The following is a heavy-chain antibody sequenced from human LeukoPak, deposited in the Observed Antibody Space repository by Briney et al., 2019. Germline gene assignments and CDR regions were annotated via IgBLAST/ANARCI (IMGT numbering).Heavy chain of an antibody. CDR3: AKVLGFADTAMVYDY. J-gene: IGHJ4*02. V-gene: IGHV3-30*02. D-gene: IGHD5-18*01. Sequence: GGSLRLSCAASGFTFSSYGIHWVRQAPGKGLEWVAFIRYDGSNKYYADSVKGRLTISRDNSKNALYLQMNSLRAEDTALYYCAKVLGFADTAMVYDYWGQGTLVTVSS. CDR2: IRYDGSNK. CDR1: GFTFSSYG.